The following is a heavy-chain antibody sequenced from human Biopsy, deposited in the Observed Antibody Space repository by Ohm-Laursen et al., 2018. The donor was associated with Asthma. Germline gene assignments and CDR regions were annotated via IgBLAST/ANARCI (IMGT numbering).Heavy chain of an antibody. D-gene: IGHD3-16*01. Sequence: ASVKVFCKTSGYPFTDYYVHWVRQAPGQGLEWMGRISANSGSTNYAQKIQGRVTMTRDTSANTAFMVLRRLRSDDTVVYYCARIKIRIGAGTDRYFDLWGRGTLVTVSS. CDR3: ARIKIRIGAGTDRYFDL. CDR2: ISANSGST. J-gene: IGHJ2*01. V-gene: IGHV1-2*05. CDR1: GYPFTDYY.